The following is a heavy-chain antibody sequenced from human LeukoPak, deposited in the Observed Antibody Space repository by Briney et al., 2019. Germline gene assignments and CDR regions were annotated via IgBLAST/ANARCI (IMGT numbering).Heavy chain of an antibody. V-gene: IGHV3-7*05. J-gene: IGHJ4*02. CDR2: IKQDGSEK. CDR3: ARDWAATDY. Sequence: GGSLRLSCAASGFTFSSYAMTWVRQAPGKGLEWVANIKQDGSEKYYVDSVKGRFTISRDNAKNSLYLQMNSLRAEDTAVYYCARDWAATDYWGQGTLVTVSS. D-gene: IGHD2-15*01. CDR1: GFTFSSYA.